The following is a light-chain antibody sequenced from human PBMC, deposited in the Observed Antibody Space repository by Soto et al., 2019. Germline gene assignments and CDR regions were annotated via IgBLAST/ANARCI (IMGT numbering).Light chain of an antibody. Sequence: QSALTQPASVSGSPGQSITISCTGTSSDVGSYKFVSWYQQHPGKAPKLMIYEGSKRPSGVSNRFSGSKSGNTASLTISGLQAEDEADYYGCSYAGSSTWVFGTGTKVTVL. J-gene: IGLJ1*01. CDR1: SSDVGSYKF. V-gene: IGLV2-23*01. CDR3: CSYAGSSTWV. CDR2: EGS.